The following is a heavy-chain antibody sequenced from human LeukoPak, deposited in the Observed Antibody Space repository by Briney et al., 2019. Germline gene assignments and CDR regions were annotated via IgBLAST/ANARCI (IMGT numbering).Heavy chain of an antibody. V-gene: IGHV3-74*01. D-gene: IGHD5-24*01. CDR1: GFPFISYW. J-gene: IGHJ4*02. Sequence: GGPLSLSCAASGFPFISYWMHWVRQAPGKGLVWVSRINSDGSSTSYADSVKGRFTISRDNAKNTLSLQMNSLRAEDTAVYYCARDGRDGYGRFDYWGQGTLVTVSS. CDR2: INSDGSST. CDR3: ARDGRDGYGRFDY.